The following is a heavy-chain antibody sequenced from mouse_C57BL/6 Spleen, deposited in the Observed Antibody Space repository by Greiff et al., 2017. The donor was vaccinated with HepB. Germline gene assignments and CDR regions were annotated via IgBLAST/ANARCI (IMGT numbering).Heavy chain of an antibody. D-gene: IGHD4-1*01. J-gene: IGHJ2*01. CDR2: INPNNGGT. V-gene: IGHV1-22*01. Sequence: EVQLQESGPELVKPGASVKMSCKASGYTFTDYNMHWVKQSHGKSLEWIGYINPNNGGTSYNQKFKGKATLTVNKSSSTAYMELRSLTSEDSAVYYCARGGLGRWYFDYWGQGTTLTVSS. CDR3: ARGGLGRWYFDY. CDR1: GYTFTDYN.